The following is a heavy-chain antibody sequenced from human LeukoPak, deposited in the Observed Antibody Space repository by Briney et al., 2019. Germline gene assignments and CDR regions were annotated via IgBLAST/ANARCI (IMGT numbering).Heavy chain of an antibody. Sequence: PGGSLRLSCAASGFTVSSNYMSWGRQALGKGLECVSVIYSGGSTYYADSVKGRFTISRDNSKNTLYLQMNSLRAEDTAVYYCARDQPGYSSGWGFNFDYWGQGTLVTVSS. CDR2: IYSGGST. CDR1: GFTVSSNY. V-gene: IGHV3-53*01. CDR3: ARDQPGYSSGWGFNFDY. D-gene: IGHD6-19*01. J-gene: IGHJ4*02.